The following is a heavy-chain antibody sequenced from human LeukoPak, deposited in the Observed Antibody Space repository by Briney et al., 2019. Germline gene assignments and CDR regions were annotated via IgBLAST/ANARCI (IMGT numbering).Heavy chain of an antibody. CDR3: ARTLLPAVKGAFDI. J-gene: IGHJ3*02. CDR2: INTGGTT. CDR1: GDSISSGSYY. D-gene: IGHD3-22*01. V-gene: IGHV4-61*02. Sequence: SETLSLTCTVSGDSISSGSYYWSWIRQPAGKGLEYIGRINTGGTTNYNPSLRSRVTISVDTSKNQFSLNLGSVSAADTAVYYCARTLLPAVKGAFDIWGQGTMVAVSS.